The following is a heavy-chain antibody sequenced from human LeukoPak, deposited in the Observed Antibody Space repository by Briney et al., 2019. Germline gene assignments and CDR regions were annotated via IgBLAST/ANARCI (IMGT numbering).Heavy chain of an antibody. CDR2: INGSGGST. D-gene: IGHD5-24*01. J-gene: IGHJ4*02. CDR1: GFIFSRYA. Sequence: GGTLRLSCAASGFIFSRYAMTWVRQAPGKGLEWVSGINGSGGSTYYAGSVKGRFTISRDNSKNTLYLQMNSLRAEDTAVYYCAKSGYNRFDYWGQGTLVTVSS. CDR3: AKSGYNRFDY. V-gene: IGHV3-23*01.